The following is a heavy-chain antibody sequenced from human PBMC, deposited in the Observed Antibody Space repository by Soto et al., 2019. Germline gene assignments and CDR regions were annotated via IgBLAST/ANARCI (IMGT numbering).Heavy chain of an antibody. J-gene: IGHJ4*02. CDR1: GFSLSNARMG. CDR2: VFSNEEK. CDR3: APIRDYGDWHFDY. D-gene: IGHD4-17*01. V-gene: IGHV2-26*01. Sequence: SGPTLVNPTETLTLTCTVSGFSLSNARMGVSWIRHPPGKALEWLAHVFSNEEKSYSTSLKRRLTISKDTSKSQVVLTMTNLDPVDTATYYCAPIRDYGDWHFDYWGQGTLVPSPQ.